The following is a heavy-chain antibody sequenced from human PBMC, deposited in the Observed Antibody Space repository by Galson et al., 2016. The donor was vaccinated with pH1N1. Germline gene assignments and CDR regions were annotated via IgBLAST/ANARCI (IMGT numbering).Heavy chain of an antibody. J-gene: IGHJ4*02. CDR2: IYASEISSTGIT. CDR3: ARGQFAELFNYFDY. Sequence: TLSLTCTVSGRSISNHYWSWIRQTAAKGLEWIGRIYASEISSTGITNYNPSLKSRVTMSLDTSKNQFSLKLSSVTAADTAVYYCARGQFAELFNYFDYWGQGTLVTVSS. D-gene: IGHD3-10*01. V-gene: IGHV4-4*07. CDR1: GRSISNHY.